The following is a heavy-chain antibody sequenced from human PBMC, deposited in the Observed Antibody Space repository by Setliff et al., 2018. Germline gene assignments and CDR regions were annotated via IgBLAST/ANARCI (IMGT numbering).Heavy chain of an antibody. J-gene: IGHJ3*02. CDR2: VSTYNGDT. D-gene: IGHD6-19*01. Sequence: ASVKVSCKTSGYSFTSHYVHWVRQAPGQGLEWMGWVSTYNGDTKYAQNFRGRVTMTTDMSTSTVYMELRTLRSDDTAVYFCARRPIALAGYRKGAFDIWGQGTMVTVSS. V-gene: IGHV1-18*04. CDR3: ARRPIALAGYRKGAFDI. CDR1: GYSFTSHY.